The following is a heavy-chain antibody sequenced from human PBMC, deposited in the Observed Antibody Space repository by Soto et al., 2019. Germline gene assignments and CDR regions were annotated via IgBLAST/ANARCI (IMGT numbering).Heavy chain of an antibody. CDR3: ASVRGGYYYAMDV. D-gene: IGHD3-10*02. Sequence: QVQLQESGPGLVKPSGTLSLTCAVSGGSISSSNWWSWVRQPPGKGLEWIGEIYHSGSTNYNPSLNSRVNISVDKSKNQFSLKLSSVTAADTAVYYCASVRGGYYYAMDVWGQGTTVTVSS. V-gene: IGHV4-4*02. J-gene: IGHJ6*02. CDR1: GGSISSSNW. CDR2: IYHSGST.